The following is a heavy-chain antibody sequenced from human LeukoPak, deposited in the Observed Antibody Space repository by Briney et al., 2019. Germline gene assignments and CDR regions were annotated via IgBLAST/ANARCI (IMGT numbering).Heavy chain of an antibody. V-gene: IGHV3-74*01. CDR1: GFTFSNYW. D-gene: IGHD1-26*01. J-gene: IGHJ6*03. Sequence: GGSLRLSCAASGFTFSNYWMHWVRQAPGKGLVWVSRINSDGSSKSYADSVKGGFTISRDNAKNTLYLQMNSLRAEDTAVYYCARVSSGSYFGYYYYYMDVWGKGTTVTVSS. CDR2: INSDGSSK. CDR3: ARVSSGSYFGYYYYYMDV.